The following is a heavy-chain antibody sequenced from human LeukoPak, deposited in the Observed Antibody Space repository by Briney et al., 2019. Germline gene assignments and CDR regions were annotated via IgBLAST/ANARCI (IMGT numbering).Heavy chain of an antibody. V-gene: IGHV3-48*03. J-gene: IGHJ4*02. Sequence: PGGSLRLSCAASGFTVSRNYMNWVRQAPGKGLEWVSYISSSGSTIYYADSVKGRFTISRDNAKNSLYLQMNSLRAEDTAVYYCARDPGSVYFDYWGQGTLVTVSS. CDR1: GFTVSRNY. D-gene: IGHD5-12*01. CDR3: ARDPGSVYFDY. CDR2: ISSSGSTI.